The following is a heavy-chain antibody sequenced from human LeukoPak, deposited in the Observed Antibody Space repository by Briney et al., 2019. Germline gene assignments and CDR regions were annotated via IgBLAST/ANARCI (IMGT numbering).Heavy chain of an antibody. V-gene: IGHV4-59*08. Sequence: SETLSLTCTVSGASISRNYWSWIRQPPGKGLEWIGYINYIGSSHYNPSLKSRVTISVDTSKNQFSLKVSSVTAADTAVYYCASGSSDYYYHYYMDVWGKGTTVTVSS. D-gene: IGHD2-2*01. CDR1: GASISRNY. CDR2: INYIGSS. CDR3: ASGSSDYYYHYYMDV. J-gene: IGHJ6*03.